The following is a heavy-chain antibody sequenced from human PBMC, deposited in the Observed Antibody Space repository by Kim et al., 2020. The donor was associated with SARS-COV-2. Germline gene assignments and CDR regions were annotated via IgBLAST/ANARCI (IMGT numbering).Heavy chain of an antibody. CDR2: ISGSGGST. Sequence: AGSLRLSCAASGFTFSSYAMSWVRQAPGKGLEWVSAISGSGGSTYYADSVKGRFTISRDNSKNTLYLQMNSLRAEDTAVYYCARSMSIVVVPAAIPNDAFDIWGQGTMVTVSS. CDR3: ARSMSIVVVPAAIPNDAFDI. CDR1: GFTFSSYA. J-gene: IGHJ3*02. D-gene: IGHD2-2*01. V-gene: IGHV3-23*01.